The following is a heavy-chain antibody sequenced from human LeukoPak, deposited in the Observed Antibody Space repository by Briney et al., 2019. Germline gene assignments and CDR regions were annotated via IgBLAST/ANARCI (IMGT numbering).Heavy chain of an antibody. V-gene: IGHV4-39*07. J-gene: IGHJ4*02. Sequence: PSEALSLTCTVSGGSISSSSYYWGWIRQPPGKGLEWIGSIYYSGSTYYNPSLKSRVTISVDTSKNQFSLKLSSVTAADTAVYYCARKDIVVVVANGFDYWGQGTLVTVSS. CDR3: ARKDIVVVVANGFDY. D-gene: IGHD2-15*01. CDR2: IYYSGST. CDR1: GGSISSSSYY.